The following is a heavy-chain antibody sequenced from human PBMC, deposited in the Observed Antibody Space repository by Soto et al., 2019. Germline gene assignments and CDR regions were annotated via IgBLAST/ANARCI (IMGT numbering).Heavy chain of an antibody. V-gene: IGHV3-48*02. CDR3: ARWGNPADY. Sequence: EVQLVESGGGLVQPGGSLRLSCAASGFTFSSYSMNWVRQAPGKGLEWVSYISGSSSTMYCSDSVKGRFTISRDNAKNSLYMQMNRQRDEDTALYYCARWGNPADYWGQGTLVTVSS. CDR1: GFTFSSYS. D-gene: IGHD1-26*01. J-gene: IGHJ4*02. CDR2: ISGSSSTM.